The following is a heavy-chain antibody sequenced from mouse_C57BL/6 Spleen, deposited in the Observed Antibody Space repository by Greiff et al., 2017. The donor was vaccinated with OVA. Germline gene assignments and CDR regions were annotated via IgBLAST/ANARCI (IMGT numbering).Heavy chain of an antibody. J-gene: IGHJ4*01. CDR2: IDPEDGET. Sequence: VQLKESGAELVKPGASVKLSCTASGFNIKDYYMHWVKQRTEQGLEWIGRIDPEDGETKYAPKFQGKATITAEPSSNTAYLQLSSLTSEDTAVYYCARSYGYNYYAMDYWGQGTSVTVSS. CDR3: ARSYGYNYYAMDY. CDR1: GFNIKDYY. V-gene: IGHV14-2*01. D-gene: IGHD2-2*01.